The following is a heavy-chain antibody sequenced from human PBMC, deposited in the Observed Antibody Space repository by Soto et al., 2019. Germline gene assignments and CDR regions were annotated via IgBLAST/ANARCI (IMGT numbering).Heavy chain of an antibody. J-gene: IGHJ6*02. CDR3: ARDGIMATNGMDV. CDR2: IYHSGST. D-gene: IGHD5-12*01. V-gene: IGHV4-38-2*02. Sequence: PSETLSLTCAVSGYSISSGYYWGWIRQPPGKGLEWIGSIYHSGSTYYNPSLKSRVTISVDTSKNQFSLKLSSVTAADTAVYYCARDGIMATNGMDVWGQGTTVTVSS. CDR1: GYSISSGYY.